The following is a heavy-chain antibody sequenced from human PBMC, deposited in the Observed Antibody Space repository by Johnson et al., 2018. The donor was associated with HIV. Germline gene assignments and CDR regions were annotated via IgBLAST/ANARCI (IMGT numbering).Heavy chain of an antibody. CDR1: GFTFSSYA. CDR3: AKAGYSYGSPLGYAFDI. D-gene: IGHD5-18*01. Sequence: VQLVESGGGLVQPGGSLRLSCAASGFTFSSYAMHWVRQAPGKGLEWVSGITWNGGSMGYEASVRRRFPIARDNAKNSLYLQMNSLSAEDTALYYCAKAGYSYGSPLGYAFDIWGQGTMVTVSS. J-gene: IGHJ3*02. CDR2: ITWNGGSM. V-gene: IGHV3-9*01.